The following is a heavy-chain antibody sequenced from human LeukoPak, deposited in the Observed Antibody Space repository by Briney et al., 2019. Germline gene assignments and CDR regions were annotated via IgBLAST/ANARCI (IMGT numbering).Heavy chain of an antibody. CDR2: INHSGST. CDR1: GGSFSGYY. V-gene: IGHV4-34*01. J-gene: IGHJ5*02. D-gene: IGHD3-9*01. Sequence: SETLSLTCAVYGGSFSGYYWSWIRQPPGKGLEWIGEINHSGSTNYNPSLKSRVTISVDTSKNQFSLKLSSVTAADTAVYYCASRPVRELRYFDWLRRGNWFDPWGQGNLVTVSS. CDR3: ASRPVRELRYFDWLRRGNWFDP.